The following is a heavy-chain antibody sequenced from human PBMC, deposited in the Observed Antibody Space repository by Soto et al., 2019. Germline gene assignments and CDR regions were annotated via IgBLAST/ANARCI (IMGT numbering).Heavy chain of an antibody. CDR2: ISAYNGNT. D-gene: IGHD3-22*01. CDR3: ARDRGYYYDSSGGDAFDI. CDR1: GYTFTSYG. J-gene: IGHJ3*02. V-gene: IGHV1-18*01. Sequence: ASVKVSCKASGYTFTSYGISWVRQAPGQGLEWMGWISAYNGNTNYAQKLQGRVTMTTDTSTSTAYMELRSLRSDDTAVYYCARDRGYYYDSSGGDAFDIWGQGTMVTVSS.